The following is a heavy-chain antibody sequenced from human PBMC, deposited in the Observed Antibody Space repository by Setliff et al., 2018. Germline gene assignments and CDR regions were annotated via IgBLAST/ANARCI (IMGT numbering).Heavy chain of an antibody. J-gene: IGHJ1*01. D-gene: IGHD4-17*01. CDR2: INPKTGDT. V-gene: IGHV1-2*02. CDR1: GGTFSSCA. Sequence: GASVKVSCKASGGTFSSCAISWVRQAPGQGLEWMGWINPKTGDTLYAPKFQGRVTMTRDRSSNTAYMDLSRLTSDDTAVYYCARVAYGLEYFQYWGQGTLVTVSS. CDR3: ARVAYGLEYFQY.